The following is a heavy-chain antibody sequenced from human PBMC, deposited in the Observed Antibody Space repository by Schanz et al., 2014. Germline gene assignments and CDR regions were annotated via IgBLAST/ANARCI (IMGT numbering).Heavy chain of an antibody. D-gene: IGHD6-25*01. J-gene: IGHJ5*02. V-gene: IGHV4-34*01. CDR1: GFTFRDYY. CDR3: AREPLSGYNWFDP. Sequence: QVQLVESGGGLVKPGGSLRLSCAASGFTFRDYYMSWIRQAPGKGLEWIAEINHGGSTNYNPSLKSRVTISVDTSKNQFSLKLRSVTAADTAVYYCAREPLSGYNWFDPWGQGSLVTVSS. CDR2: INHGGST.